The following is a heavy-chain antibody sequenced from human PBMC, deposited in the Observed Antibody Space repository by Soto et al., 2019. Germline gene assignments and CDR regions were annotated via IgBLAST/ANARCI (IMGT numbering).Heavy chain of an antibody. Sequence: SETLSLTCTVSGGSISSGGYYWSWIRQHPGKGLEWIGYIYYSGSTYYNPSLKSRVTISVDTPKNQFSLKLSPVTAADTAVYYCARDWVVTAAFDIWGQGTMVTVSS. CDR1: GGSISSGGYY. J-gene: IGHJ3*02. CDR2: IYYSGST. CDR3: ARDWVVTAAFDI. D-gene: IGHD2-15*01. V-gene: IGHV4-31*03.